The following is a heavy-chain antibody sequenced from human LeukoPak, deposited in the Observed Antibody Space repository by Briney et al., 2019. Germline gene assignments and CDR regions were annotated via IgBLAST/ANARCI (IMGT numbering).Heavy chain of an antibody. V-gene: IGHV1-18*01. CDR1: GYTFTSYG. CDR3: ARGAPYTNHLRIDY. Sequence: ASVKVSCKASGYTFTSYGLSWVRQAPGQGLEWMGWISAYNGNTNYAQKLQGRVTMTTDTSTSTAYMEPRSLRSDDTAVYYCARGAPYTNHLRIDYWGQGTLVTVSS. CDR2: ISAYNGNT. J-gene: IGHJ4*02.